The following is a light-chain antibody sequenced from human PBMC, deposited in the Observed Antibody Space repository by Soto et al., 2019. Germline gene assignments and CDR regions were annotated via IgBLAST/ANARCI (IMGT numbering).Light chain of an antibody. V-gene: IGLV1-40*01. J-gene: IGLJ1*01. CDR1: SSNIVAGYD. CDR2: HNN. Sequence: QSVLAQPPSVSGAPGQRVTISCTGSSSNIVAGYDVHXXQPLXGRARKLPINHNNKRPSGVPDRFSGSQSGTSASLAITGLQAEDEAVYYCQSFDNTYVFGTGTKVTVL. CDR3: QSFDNTYV.